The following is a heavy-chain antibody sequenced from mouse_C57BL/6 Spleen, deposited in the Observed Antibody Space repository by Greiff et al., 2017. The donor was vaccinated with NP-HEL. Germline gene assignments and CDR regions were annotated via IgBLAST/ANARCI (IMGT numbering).Heavy chain of an antibody. V-gene: IGHV5-4*03. Sequence: EVKLMESGGGLVKPGGSLKLSCAASGFTFSSYAMSWVRQTPEKRLEWVATISDGGSYTYYPDNVKGRFTISRDNAKNNLYLQMSHLKSEDTAMYYCARGYYYGSSPDYWGQGTTLTVSS. J-gene: IGHJ2*01. D-gene: IGHD1-1*01. CDR3: ARGYYYGSSPDY. CDR2: ISDGGSYT. CDR1: GFTFSSYA.